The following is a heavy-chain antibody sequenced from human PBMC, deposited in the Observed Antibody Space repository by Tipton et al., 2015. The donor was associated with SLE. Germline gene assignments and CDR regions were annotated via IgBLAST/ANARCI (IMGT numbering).Heavy chain of an antibody. J-gene: IGHJ6*02. CDR2: ISGSNGNT. V-gene: IGHV1-18*01. CDR3: ARGPTYYDFRTGSHYSYMDV. D-gene: IGHD3-3*01. CDR1: GYTFTSYG. Sequence: QLVQSGGEVKRPGASVKVSCKASGYTFTSYGISWVRQAPGQGLEWMGWISGSNGNTNYAQKLQGRVSMTTDTSTSTAYMELRSLRSDDTAVYYCARGPTYYDFRTGSHYSYMDVWGQGTTVTVSS.